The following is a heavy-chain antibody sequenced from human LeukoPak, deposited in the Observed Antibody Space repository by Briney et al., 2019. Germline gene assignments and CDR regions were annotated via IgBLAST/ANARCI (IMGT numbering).Heavy chain of an antibody. J-gene: IGHJ4*02. Sequence: SVKVSCKASGGTFSSYAISWVRQDPGQGLEWMGRIIPIFGTANYAQKFQGRVTITTDESTSTAYMELSSLRSEDTAVYYCASPPPYYYDSSGYYLSYWGQGTLVTVSS. CDR1: GGTFSSYA. CDR3: ASPPPYYYDSSGYYLSY. CDR2: IIPIFGTA. D-gene: IGHD3-22*01. V-gene: IGHV1-69*05.